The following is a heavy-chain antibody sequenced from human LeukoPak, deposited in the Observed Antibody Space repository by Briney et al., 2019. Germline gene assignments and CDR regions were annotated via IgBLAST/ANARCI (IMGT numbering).Heavy chain of an antibody. CDR1: GYTFTSYD. CDR3: ARGKDYGTIFGVVIAYYYYGMDV. J-gene: IGHJ6*02. D-gene: IGHD3-3*01. CDR2: MNPNSGNT. V-gene: IGHV1-8*01. Sequence: SVKVSCKASGYTFTSYDINWVRQATGQGLEWMGWMNPNSGNTGYAQKFQGRVTMTRNTSINTAYMELSSLRSEDTAVYYCARGKDYGTIFGVVIAYYYYGMDVWGQGTTVTVSS.